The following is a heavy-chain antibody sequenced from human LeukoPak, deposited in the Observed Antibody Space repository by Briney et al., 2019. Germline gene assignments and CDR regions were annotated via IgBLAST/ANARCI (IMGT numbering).Heavy chain of an antibody. J-gene: IGHJ5*02. D-gene: IGHD3-3*01. CDR2: INHSGST. CDR1: GGSFSGYY. V-gene: IGHV4-34*01. Sequence: SETLSLTCAVYGGSFSGYYWSWIRPPPGKGLEWIGEINHSGSTNYNPSLKSRVTISVDTSKNQFSLKLSSVTAADTAVYYCARVPITIFGVELNWFDPWGQGTLVTVSS. CDR3: ARVPITIFGVELNWFDP.